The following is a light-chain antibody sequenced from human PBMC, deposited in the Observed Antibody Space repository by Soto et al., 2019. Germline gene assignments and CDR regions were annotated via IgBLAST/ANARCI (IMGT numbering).Light chain of an antibody. CDR2: VNRDGSH. Sequence: QLVLTQSPSASASLGASVKLTCTLSSGHSTYAIAWHQQQPEKGPRYLMKVNRDGSHSKGDGVPDRFSGSSSGAERYLTISSLQSEDEADYYCQTWGTGIQGVFGGGTKLTVL. CDR1: SGHSTYA. V-gene: IGLV4-69*01. CDR3: QTWGTGIQGV. J-gene: IGLJ3*02.